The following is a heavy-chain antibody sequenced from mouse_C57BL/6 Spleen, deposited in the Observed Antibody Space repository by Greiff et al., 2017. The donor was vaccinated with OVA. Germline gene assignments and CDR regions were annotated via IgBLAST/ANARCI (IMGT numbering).Heavy chain of an antibody. D-gene: IGHD2-10*01. Sequence: EVMLVESGGGLVKPGGSLKLSCAASGFTFSSYTMSWVRQTPEKRLEWVATISGGGGNTYYPDSVKGRFTISRDNAKNTLYLQMSSLRSEDTALYYCARLLLSFFDYWGQGTTLTVSS. CDR2: ISGGGGNT. V-gene: IGHV5-9*01. J-gene: IGHJ2*01. CDR3: ARLLLSFFDY. CDR1: GFTFSSYT.